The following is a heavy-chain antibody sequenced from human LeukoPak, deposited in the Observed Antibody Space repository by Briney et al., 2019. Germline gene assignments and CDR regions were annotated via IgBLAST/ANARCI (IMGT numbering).Heavy chain of an antibody. J-gene: IGHJ5*02. CDR1: GFTFSSYG. Sequence: GGSLRLSCAASGFTFSSYGMHWVRQAPGKGLEWVAVISYDGSDKFSADSVKGRFTISRDNSKNTLYLQMNSLRADDTAVYYCAKGARGDTVTSIVGLNWFDPWGQGTLVTVSS. V-gene: IGHV3-30*18. CDR3: AKGARGDTVTSIVGLNWFDP. CDR2: ISYDGSDK. D-gene: IGHD4-17*01.